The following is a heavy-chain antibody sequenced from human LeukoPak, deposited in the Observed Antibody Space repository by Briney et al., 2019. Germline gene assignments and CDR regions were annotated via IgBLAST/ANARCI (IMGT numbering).Heavy chain of an antibody. V-gene: IGHV4-61*02. J-gene: IGHJ3*02. CDR2: IYTSGST. Sequence: PSETLSLTCTVSGASISSGSYYWSWIRQPAGKGLEWIGRIYTSGSTNYNPSLKSRVTISVDTSKNQFSLKLSSVTAADTAVYYCARGIPRVSRLGAFDIWGQGTMVTVSS. CDR1: GASISSGSYY. D-gene: IGHD5/OR15-5a*01. CDR3: ARGIPRVSRLGAFDI.